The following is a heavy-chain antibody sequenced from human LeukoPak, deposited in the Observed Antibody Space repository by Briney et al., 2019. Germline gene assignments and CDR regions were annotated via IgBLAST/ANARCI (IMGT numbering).Heavy chain of an antibody. J-gene: IGHJ4*02. CDR1: GGSISSYY. D-gene: IGHD5-12*01. V-gene: IGHV4-59*01. Sequence: SETLSLTCTVSGGSISSYYWSWIRQPPGKGLEWIGYIYYSGSTNYNPFLKSRVTISVDTSKNQFSLKLSSVTAADTAVYYCARDPGYSGSQGYWGQGTLVTVSS. CDR3: ARDPGYSGSQGY. CDR2: IYYSGST.